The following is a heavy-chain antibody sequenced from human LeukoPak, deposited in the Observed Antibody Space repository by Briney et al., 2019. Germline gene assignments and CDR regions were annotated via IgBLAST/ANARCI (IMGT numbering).Heavy chain of an antibody. CDR2: IYTSGST. V-gene: IGHV4-61*02. D-gene: IGHD6-13*01. J-gene: IGHJ3*02. Sequence: SETLSLTCTVSGGSISSGSYYWSWIRQPAGKGLEWIGRIYTSGSTNYNPSLKSRVTISVDTSKNQFSLKLSSVTAADTAVYYCARTGIAAAVLAFDIWGQGTMVTVSS. CDR3: ARTGIAAAVLAFDI. CDR1: GGSISSGSYY.